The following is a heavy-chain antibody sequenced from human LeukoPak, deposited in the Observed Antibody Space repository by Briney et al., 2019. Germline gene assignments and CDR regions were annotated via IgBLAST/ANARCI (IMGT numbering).Heavy chain of an antibody. CDR1: GDSISSGGDYY. D-gene: IGHD2-8*02. CDR2: IHYSGNT. J-gene: IGHJ4*02. Sequence: SETLSLTCTVSGDSISSGGDYYWSWIRQHPGKGLEWIGYIHYSGNTYSNPSLKSRVTISVDTSKAQFSLRLSSVTAADTAVYYCARGIDYDDPGGVYRDEPFFDYWGQGTLVTVSS. V-gene: IGHV4-31*03. CDR3: ARGIDYDDPGGVYRDEPFFDY.